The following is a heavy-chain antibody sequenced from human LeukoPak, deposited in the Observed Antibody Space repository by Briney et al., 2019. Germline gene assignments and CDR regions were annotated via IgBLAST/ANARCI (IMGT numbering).Heavy chain of an antibody. Sequence: GASVKVSCKASGYTFTSYDTNWVRQATGQGLEWMGWMNPNSGNTGYAQKFQGRVTMTRSTSVSTAYMELSSLRSEDTAVYYCARGLSSGWYSDYWGQGTLVTVSS. D-gene: IGHD6-19*01. CDR2: MNPNSGNT. CDR3: ARGLSSGWYSDY. V-gene: IGHV1-8*01. CDR1: GYTFTSYD. J-gene: IGHJ4*02.